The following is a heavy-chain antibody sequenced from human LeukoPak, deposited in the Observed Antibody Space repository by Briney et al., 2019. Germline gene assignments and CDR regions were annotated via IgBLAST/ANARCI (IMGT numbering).Heavy chain of an antibody. CDR1: GFTFSSCA. CDR3: ARGIGASNTVCDY. CDR2: TWYDGNNK. Sequence: GGSLRLSCAASGFTFSSCAMHWVRQAPGKGLEWVALTWYDGNNKYYADSVKGRFTISRDNSKNMLYLQMNSLRAEDTAVYYCARGIGASNTVCDYWGQGTLVTVSS. J-gene: IGHJ4*02. V-gene: IGHV3-33*01. D-gene: IGHD4-11*01.